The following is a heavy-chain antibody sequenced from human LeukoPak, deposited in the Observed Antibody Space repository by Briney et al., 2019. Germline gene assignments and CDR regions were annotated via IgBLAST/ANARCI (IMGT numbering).Heavy chain of an antibody. CDR2: MNPNSGKI. J-gene: IGHJ5*02. CDR1: GYTFTSFD. CDR3: ARGFDITMFGVVTVRWFDP. D-gene: IGHD3-3*01. Sequence: ASVKVSCKASGYTFTSFDINWARQAPGQGLEWMGWMNPNSGKIAYAQKFQGRVTMTRNTSINTAYMELSSLRPEDTAVYYCARGFDITMFGVVTVRWFDPWGQGTLVTVSS. V-gene: IGHV1-8*01.